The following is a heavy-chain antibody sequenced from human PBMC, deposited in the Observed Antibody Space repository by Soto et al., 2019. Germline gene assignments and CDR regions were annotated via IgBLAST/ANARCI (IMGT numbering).Heavy chain of an antibody. CDR1: GYTFTSYA. Sequence: ASVKVSCKASGYTFTSYAMHWVRQAPGQRLGWMGWINAGNGNTKYSQKFQGRVTITRDTSASTAYMELSSLRSEDTAVYYCARDRDYDFWSGYYYFDYWGQGTLVTVSS. J-gene: IGHJ4*02. CDR3: ARDRDYDFWSGYYYFDY. CDR2: INAGNGNT. D-gene: IGHD3-3*01. V-gene: IGHV1-3*01.